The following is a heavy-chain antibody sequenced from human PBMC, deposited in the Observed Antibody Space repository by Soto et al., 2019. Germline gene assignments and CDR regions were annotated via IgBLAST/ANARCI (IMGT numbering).Heavy chain of an antibody. CDR1: GFTFSYYW. CDR2: IHNDGSRT. V-gene: IGHV3-74*03. D-gene: IGHD3-16*01. Sequence: EVQLVESGGGLVQPGESLRLSCEASGFTFSYYWMHWVRQSPGKGLLWVSHIHNDGSRTTYADSVKGRFTISRDNARNTVYLQMNSLGDEDTAVYYCARGDRGGFDLWGQGTAVTVSS. CDR3: ARGDRGGFDL. J-gene: IGHJ3*01.